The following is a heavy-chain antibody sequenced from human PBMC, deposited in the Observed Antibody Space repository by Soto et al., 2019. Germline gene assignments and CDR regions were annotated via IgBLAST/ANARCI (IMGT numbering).Heavy chain of an antibody. CDR1: GFSLSSTGVG. J-gene: IGHJ4*02. V-gene: IGHV2-5*02. Sequence: QITLKESGPTLVKPTQTLTLTCTFSGFSLSSTGVGVGWIRQPPGKALECLALIYWDDDKLYSPSLKSRLTITKHTSKNQVVLTMTNMDPVDTATYYCAPRRIESTRNWNGGCFEYWGQGTLVTVSS. CDR2: IYWDDDK. D-gene: IGHD1-1*01. CDR3: APRRIESTRNWNGGCFEY.